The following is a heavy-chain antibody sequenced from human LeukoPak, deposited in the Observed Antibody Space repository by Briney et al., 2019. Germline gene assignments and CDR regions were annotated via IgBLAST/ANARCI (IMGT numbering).Heavy chain of an antibody. V-gene: IGHV4-61*02. CDR2: IYTSGST. J-gene: IGHJ4*02. CDR1: GGSISSGSYY. Sequence: SETLSLTCTVSGGSISSGSYYWSWIRQPAGKGLEWIGRIYTSGSTNYNPSLKSRVTISVDTSKNQFSLKLSSVTAADTAVYYCAREGRYNWDYEGYWGQGTLVTVSS. D-gene: IGHD1-7*01. CDR3: AREGRYNWDYEGY.